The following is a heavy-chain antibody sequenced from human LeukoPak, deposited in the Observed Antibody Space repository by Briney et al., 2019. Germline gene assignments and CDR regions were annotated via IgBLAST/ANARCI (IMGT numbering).Heavy chain of an antibody. D-gene: IGHD5-18*01. Sequence: VGSLRLSCAASGFTFSSYSMNWVRQAPGKGLEWVSSISATSNYIYYADSVKGRFTISRDNAKNSLYLQMNSLRAEDTAVYYCARDTSGYTFDDWGQGTLVTVSS. V-gene: IGHV3-21*01. CDR1: GFTFSSYS. CDR3: ARDTSGYTFDD. J-gene: IGHJ4*02. CDR2: ISATSNYI.